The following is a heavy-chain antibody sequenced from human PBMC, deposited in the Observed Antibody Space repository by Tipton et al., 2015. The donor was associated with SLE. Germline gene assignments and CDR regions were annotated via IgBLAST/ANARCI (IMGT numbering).Heavy chain of an antibody. D-gene: IGHD3-9*01. J-gene: IGHJ4*02. Sequence: TLSLTCTVSGGSISSYYWSWIRQPPGTGLEWIGYIYYSGSTNYNPSLKSRVTISVDTSKNQFSLKLSSVTAADTAVYYCARALGPTILRVGYWAQGTLVTVS. CDR2: IYYSGST. CDR1: GGSISSYY. V-gene: IGHV4-59*01. CDR3: ARALGPTILRVGY.